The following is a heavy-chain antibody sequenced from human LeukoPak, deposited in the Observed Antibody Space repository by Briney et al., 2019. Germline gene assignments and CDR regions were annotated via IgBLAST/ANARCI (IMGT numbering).Heavy chain of an antibody. CDR2: IKQDGSEK. J-gene: IGHJ3*02. D-gene: IGHD3-3*02. V-gene: IGHV3-7*01. CDR3: ASVSLANSGFTAFDI. CDR1: GFTFSSYW. Sequence: GGSLRLSCAASGFTFSSYWMSWVRQAPGKGLEWVANIKQDGSEKYYVDSVKGRFTISRDNAKNSLYLQMNSLRAEDTAVYYCASVSLANSGFTAFDIWGQGTMVTVSS.